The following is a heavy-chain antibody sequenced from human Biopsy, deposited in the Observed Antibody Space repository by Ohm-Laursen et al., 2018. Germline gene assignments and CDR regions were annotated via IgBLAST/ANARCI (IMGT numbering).Heavy chain of an antibody. CDR1: GGSVTNRNYC. V-gene: IGHV4-61*01. Sequence: GTLSLTWTVSGGSVTNRNYCWSWIRPSPGKKLEWFGYVFYPGNTNYNPSLRSRVTISVDTSKNQFSLKLSSVTAADTAVYYCARDFCDTTSCYPQNWGQGTLVTVSS. D-gene: IGHD2-2*01. CDR2: VFYPGNT. J-gene: IGHJ4*02. CDR3: ARDFCDTTSCYPQN.